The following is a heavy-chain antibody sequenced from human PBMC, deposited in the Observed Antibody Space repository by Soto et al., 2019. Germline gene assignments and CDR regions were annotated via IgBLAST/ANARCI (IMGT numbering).Heavy chain of an antibody. Sequence: SDTLSLTCTVSGGSVSSGGNYRTWIRQPPGKGLEWIGNIYYSGSTNYNPSLKSRVTISVVTSKNQFSLKVSSVTAADSAVYYCARDQSGTYSIDYWGQGTLVTVSS. V-gene: IGHV4-61*08. CDR2: IYYSGST. D-gene: IGHD1-26*01. J-gene: IGHJ4*02. CDR1: GGSVSSGGNY. CDR3: ARDQSGTYSIDY.